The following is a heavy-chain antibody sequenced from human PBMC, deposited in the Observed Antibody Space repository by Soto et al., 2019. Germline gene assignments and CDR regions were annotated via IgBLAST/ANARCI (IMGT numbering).Heavy chain of an antibody. CDR1: GFTVSSNY. CDR2: IYSGGST. CDR3: ARGAVDYGDYDFRVGYYYYMDV. Sequence: GESLKTSCAASGFTVSSNYMSWVRQAPGKGLEWVSVIYSGGSTYYADSVKGRFTISRDNSKNTLYLQMNSLRAEDTAVYYCARGAVDYGDYDFRVGYYYYMDVWGKGTTVTVSS. J-gene: IGHJ6*03. D-gene: IGHD4-17*01. V-gene: IGHV3-66*01.